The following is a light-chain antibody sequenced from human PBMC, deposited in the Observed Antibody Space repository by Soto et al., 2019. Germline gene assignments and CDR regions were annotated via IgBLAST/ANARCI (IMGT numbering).Light chain of an antibody. CDR2: DNY. V-gene: IGLV1-51*01. CDR1: SSNIENNY. CDR3: GTWDSSLSAYV. J-gene: IGLJ1*01. Sequence: QSVLTQPPAVSAAPGQKVTISCSGSSSNIENNYVSWYQQLPRTAPKLLIYDNYKRPSGIPDRFSGSKSGTSATLGITGLQTGDEADYYCGTWDSSLSAYVFGTGTKVTVL.